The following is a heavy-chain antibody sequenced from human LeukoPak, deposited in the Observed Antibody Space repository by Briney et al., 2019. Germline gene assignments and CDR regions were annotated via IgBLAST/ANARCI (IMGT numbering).Heavy chain of an antibody. CDR1: GGSISSYY. D-gene: IGHD1-1*01. CDR2: IYTSGST. J-gene: IGHJ5*02. V-gene: IGHV4-4*07. Sequence: PSETLSLTCTVSGGSISSYYWSWIRQPAGKGLEWIGRIYTSGSTNYNPSLKSRVTMSVDTSKNQFSLKLSSVTAADTAVYYCARGAKERRGNWFDPWGQGTLVTVSS. CDR3: ARGAKERRGNWFDP.